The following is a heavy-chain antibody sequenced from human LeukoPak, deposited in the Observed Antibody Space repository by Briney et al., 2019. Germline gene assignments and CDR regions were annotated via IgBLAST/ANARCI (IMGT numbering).Heavy chain of an antibody. CDR1: GFTVSSTY. V-gene: IGHV3-66*04. CDR3: AKHVRTSVWFFDS. CDR2: IYRGGST. J-gene: IGHJ4*02. D-gene: IGHD6-19*01. Sequence: PGGSLRLSCAASGFTVSSTYMSWVRQAPGKGLEWVSIIYRGGSTYYADSVKGRFTVSRDNSKSTLSLQMNSLNADDTAVYYCAKHVRTSVWFFDSWGQGTLVTVSS.